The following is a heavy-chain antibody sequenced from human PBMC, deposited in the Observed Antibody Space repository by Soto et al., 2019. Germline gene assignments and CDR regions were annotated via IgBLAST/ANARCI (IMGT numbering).Heavy chain of an antibody. J-gene: IGHJ4*02. Sequence: QVQLVESGGAVVEPGRSLRLSCAACGFTFSSYGMYWVRQPPGKGLEWVAAISYDGSNTYHADSAKGRFPISRDNARNTLFLQLNSLRAADTAVYYCAKDIVRYTYGACDYWGQGALVTVSS. V-gene: IGHV3-30*18. CDR1: GFTFSSYG. D-gene: IGHD5-18*01. CDR2: ISYDGSNT. CDR3: AKDIVRYTYGACDY.